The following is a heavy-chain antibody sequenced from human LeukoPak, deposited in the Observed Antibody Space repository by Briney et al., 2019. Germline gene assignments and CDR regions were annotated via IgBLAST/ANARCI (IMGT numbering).Heavy chain of an antibody. CDR1: GYTFTSHD. D-gene: IGHD6-13*01. V-gene: IGHV1-8*01. Sequence: ASVKVSCKASGYTFTSHDINWVRQATGQGLEWMGWMNPNSGNTGYAQKFQGRVTMTRNTSISTAYMELSSLRSEDTAVYYCARGILRQQLVHTYWGQGTLVTVSS. CDR2: MNPNSGNT. CDR3: ARGILRQQLVHTY. J-gene: IGHJ4*02.